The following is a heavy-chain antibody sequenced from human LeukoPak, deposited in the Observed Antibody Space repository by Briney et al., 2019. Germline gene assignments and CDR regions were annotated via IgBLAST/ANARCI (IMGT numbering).Heavy chain of an antibody. J-gene: IGHJ4*02. CDR1: GYTFTSYG. Sequence: ASVRVSCKASGYTFTSYGISWVRQAPGQGLEWMGWISAYNGNTNYAQKLQGRVTMTTDTSTSTAYMELRSLRSDDTAVYYCARLDYYYDSSGYSYWGQGTLVTVSS. D-gene: IGHD3-22*01. V-gene: IGHV1-18*01. CDR3: ARLDYYYDSSGYSY. CDR2: ISAYNGNT.